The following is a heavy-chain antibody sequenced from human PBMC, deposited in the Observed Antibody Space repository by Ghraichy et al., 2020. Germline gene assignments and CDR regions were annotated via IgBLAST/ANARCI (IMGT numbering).Heavy chain of an antibody. J-gene: IGHJ6*02. D-gene: IGHD3-3*01. CDR3: ARGLRFSEWSSPGLLHYYSYGMDV. CDR2: INHSGSV. Sequence: GSLRLSCVVSGGSLSDFHWSWTRQAPGKGPEWLGEINHSGSVTYSPSLKGRLTISIDTSKNQFSLRLRSVTAADTAVYYCARGLRFSEWSSPGLLHYYSYGMDVWGQGTTVTVSS. CDR1: GGSLSDFH. V-gene: IGHV4-34*01.